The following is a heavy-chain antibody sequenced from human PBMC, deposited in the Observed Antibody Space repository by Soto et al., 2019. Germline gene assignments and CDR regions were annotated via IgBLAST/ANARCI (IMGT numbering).Heavy chain of an antibody. CDR1: GYTFIGYY. CDR2: INPNSDAT. Sequence: ASVQVSCKASGYTFIGYYIHWVRQAPGQGLEWMGWINPNSDATNYAPKFQGRVTMTRDTSITKAYLELSRLRSDDTAVYYCARDVVSTIGDFDFWGQGTPVTVSS. J-gene: IGHJ4*02. V-gene: IGHV1-2*02. CDR3: ARDVVSTIGDFDF. D-gene: IGHD5-12*01.